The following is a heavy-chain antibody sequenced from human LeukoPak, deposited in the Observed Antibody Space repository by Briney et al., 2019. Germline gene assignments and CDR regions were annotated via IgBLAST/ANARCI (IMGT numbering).Heavy chain of an antibody. CDR2: ISGSGGGT. V-gene: IGHV3-23*01. CDR1: GFTFSSYA. J-gene: IGHJ3*02. CDR3: VKVGGSGYYPDI. D-gene: IGHD3-22*01. Sequence: PGGPLRLSCAASGFTFSSYAMSWVSHAPGKGLNWVSAISGSGGGTYHADSAKGRFTISRDNSKNTLYLQMNSLRAEDTAVYYCVKVGGSGYYPDIWGQGTMVTVSS.